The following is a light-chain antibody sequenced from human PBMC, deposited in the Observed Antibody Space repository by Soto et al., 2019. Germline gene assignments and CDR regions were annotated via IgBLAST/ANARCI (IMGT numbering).Light chain of an antibody. CDR3: AAWDDSLNGLYV. J-gene: IGLJ1*01. CDR2: HNN. V-gene: IGLV1-44*01. Sequence: QSVLTQPPSASGTPGQRVTISCSGSSSNIGSNYVYWYQQLPGTAPKLLIQHNNQRPSGVPDQFSGSKSGTSASLAISGLQSEDEADYYCAAWDDSLNGLYVFGTGTKLTVL. CDR1: SSNIGSNY.